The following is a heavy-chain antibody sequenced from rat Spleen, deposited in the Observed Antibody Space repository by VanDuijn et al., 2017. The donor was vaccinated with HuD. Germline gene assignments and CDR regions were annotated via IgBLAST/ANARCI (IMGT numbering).Heavy chain of an antibody. CDR1: GFTFTDYA. V-gene: IGHV5-19*01. J-gene: IGHJ3*01. Sequence: EVQLVESGGGLVHPGRSLKLSCAASGFTFTDYAMHWIRQAPTKGLEWVASVSPSGGKSYYRDSVKGRFTISRDNAESTLYLQMDSLRSEDTATFFCATQHYGSPGGFAYWGQGTLVTVSS. CDR3: ATQHYGSPGGFAY. D-gene: IGHD1-8*01. CDR2: VSPSGGKS.